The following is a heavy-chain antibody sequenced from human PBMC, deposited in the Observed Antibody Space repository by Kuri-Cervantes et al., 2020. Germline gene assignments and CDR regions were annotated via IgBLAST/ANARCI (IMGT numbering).Heavy chain of an antibody. J-gene: IGHJ4*02. Sequence: LSLTCAASGFTFSIYSMNWVRQAPGKGLEWVSSIVSSSSYIYYADSVKGRFTISRDNSKNTLYLQMNSLRAEDTAVYYCAKSGMYILTGYYFDYWGQGTLVTVSS. D-gene: IGHD3-9*01. V-gene: IGHV3-21*01. CDR3: AKSGMYILTGYYFDY. CDR2: IVSSSSYI. CDR1: GFTFSIYS.